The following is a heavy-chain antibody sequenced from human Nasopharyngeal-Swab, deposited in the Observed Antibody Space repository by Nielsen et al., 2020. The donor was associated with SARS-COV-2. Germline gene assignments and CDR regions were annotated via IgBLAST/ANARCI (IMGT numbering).Heavy chain of an antibody. J-gene: IGHJ6*02. CDR2: ISSSSSTI. CDR1: GFTFSSYS. D-gene: IGHD3-10*01. Sequence: GESLKISCAASGFTFSSYSMNWVRQAPGKGLEWVSYISSSSSTIYYADSVKGRFTISRDNAKNSLYLQMNSLRDEDTAVYYCARAQAGRMVRDGMDVWGQGTTVTVSS. CDR3: ARAQAGRMVRDGMDV. V-gene: IGHV3-48*02.